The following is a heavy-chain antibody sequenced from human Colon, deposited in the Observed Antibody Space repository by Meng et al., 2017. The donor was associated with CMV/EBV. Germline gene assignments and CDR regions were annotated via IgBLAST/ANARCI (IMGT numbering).Heavy chain of an antibody. V-gene: IGHV1-18*01. D-gene: IGHD2-2*01. CDR3: ARSPILYCGSASCPLDY. J-gene: IGHJ4*02. Sequence: ASVKVSCKASGYTFSSSGINWVRQAPGQGLEWMGWISTHNGNTNYAQKFQGRVTMTTDASTSTVHMELRSLTSDDTAVYFCARSPILYCGSASCPLDYWGQGTQVTVSS. CDR1: GYTFSSSG. CDR2: ISTHNGNT.